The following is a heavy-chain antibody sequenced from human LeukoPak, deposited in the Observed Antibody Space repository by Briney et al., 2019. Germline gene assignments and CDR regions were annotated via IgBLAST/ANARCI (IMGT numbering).Heavy chain of an antibody. CDR3: TTELDIRPNHY. J-gene: IGHJ4*02. CDR2: IKQHGSEK. V-gene: IGHV3-7*03. CDR1: GFTFSSYW. Sequence: GGSLRLSCAASGFTFSSYWMSWVRQAPGKGLEWVANIKQHGSEKYYVDSVKGRFTISRDDAKNSLYLEMNSLKSEDTAVYYCTTELDIRPNHYWGQGTLVTVSS. D-gene: IGHD3-22*01.